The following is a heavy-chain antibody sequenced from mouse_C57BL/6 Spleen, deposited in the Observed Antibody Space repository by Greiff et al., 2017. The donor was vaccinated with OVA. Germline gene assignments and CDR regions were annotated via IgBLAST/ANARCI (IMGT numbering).Heavy chain of an antibody. Sequence: QVQLQQPGAELVKPGASVKLSCKASGYTFTSYWMHWVKQRPGQGLEWIGMIHPNSGSTNYNEKFKRKATLTVDKSSSTAYMQLSSLTSEDSAVYYCARGDYDEEYYFDYWGQGTTLTVSS. CDR2: IHPNSGST. D-gene: IGHD2-4*01. CDR3: ARGDYDEEYYFDY. V-gene: IGHV1-64*01. J-gene: IGHJ2*01. CDR1: GYTFTSYW.